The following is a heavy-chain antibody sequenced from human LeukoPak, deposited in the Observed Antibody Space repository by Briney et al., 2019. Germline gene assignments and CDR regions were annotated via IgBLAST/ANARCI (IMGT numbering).Heavy chain of an antibody. D-gene: IGHD1-26*01. Sequence: PGGCLRLSSAASGFTFSSYAMHWVRQAPGKGLEYGSAICSNGGSTYYANSVKGRFTISRDNSKNTLYLQMGSLRAEDMAVYYCARGQVEGWYFDLWGRGTLVTVSS. CDR1: GFTFSSYA. J-gene: IGHJ2*01. CDR2: ICSNGGST. CDR3: ARGQVEGWYFDL. V-gene: IGHV3-64*01.